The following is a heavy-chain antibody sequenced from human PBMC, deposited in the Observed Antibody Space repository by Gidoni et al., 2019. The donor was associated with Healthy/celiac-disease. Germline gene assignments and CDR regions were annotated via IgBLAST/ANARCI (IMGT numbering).Heavy chain of an antibody. CDR1: GFTFDAYA. Sequence: EVQLVESGGGLVQPGRSLRLSCAASGFTFDAYAMPWVRQAPGKGLEWVSGISWNSGSIGYADSVKGRFTISRDNAKNSLYLQMNSLRAEDTALYYCAKTRYYDFWSGYYDYFDYWGQGTLVTVSS. CDR3: AKTRYYDFWSGYYDYFDY. V-gene: IGHV3-9*01. CDR2: ISWNSGSI. D-gene: IGHD3-3*01. J-gene: IGHJ4*02.